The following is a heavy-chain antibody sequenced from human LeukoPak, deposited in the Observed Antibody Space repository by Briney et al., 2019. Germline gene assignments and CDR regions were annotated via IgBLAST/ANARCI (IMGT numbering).Heavy chain of an antibody. CDR3: ARRPYLETSPFDP. CDR2: IIPIFGTA. D-gene: IGHD3-3*01. CDR1: GGTFSSYA. J-gene: IGHJ5*02. Sequence: GSSVTVSCKASGGTFSSYAISWVRQAPGQGLEWMGGIIPIFGTANYAQKFQGRVTITADKSTSTAYMELSSLRSEDTAVYYCARRPYLETSPFDPWGQGTLVTVSS. V-gene: IGHV1-69*06.